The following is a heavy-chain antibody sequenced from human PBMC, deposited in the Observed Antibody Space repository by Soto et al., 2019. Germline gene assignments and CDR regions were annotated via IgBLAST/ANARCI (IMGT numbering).Heavy chain of an antibody. D-gene: IGHD5-12*01. Sequence: SETLSLTCAVYGGSFSGYYWSWIRQPPGKGLEWIGEINHSGSTNYNPSLKSRVTISVDTSKNQFSLKLSSVTAADTAVYYCARGQLGSGYLYYFDYWGQGTLVTVS. CDR2: INHSGST. V-gene: IGHV4-34*01. CDR1: GGSFSGYY. CDR3: ARGQLGSGYLYYFDY. J-gene: IGHJ4*02.